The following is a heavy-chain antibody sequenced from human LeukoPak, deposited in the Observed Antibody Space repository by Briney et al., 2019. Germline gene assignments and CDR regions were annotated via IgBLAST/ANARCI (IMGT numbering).Heavy chain of an antibody. Sequence: PSETLSLTCAVYGGSFSGYYWSWIRQPPGKGLEWIGEINHSGSTNYNPSLKSRVTISVDTSKNQFSLKLSSVTAADTAVYYCAREDGDMLAFDYWGQGTLVTVSS. CDR2: INHSGST. CDR1: GGSFSGYY. J-gene: IGHJ4*02. V-gene: IGHV4-34*01. D-gene: IGHD2-8*01. CDR3: AREDGDMLAFDY.